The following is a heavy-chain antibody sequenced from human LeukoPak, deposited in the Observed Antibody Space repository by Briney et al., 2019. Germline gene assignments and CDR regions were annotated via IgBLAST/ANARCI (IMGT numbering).Heavy chain of an antibody. V-gene: IGHV1-18*01. CDR2: ISAYNGNT. J-gene: IGHJ4*02. CDR1: GYTFTSYG. CDR3: ARDKIRSSSWYHYFDY. D-gene: IGHD6-13*01. Sequence: ASVKVSCKASGYTFTSYGISWVRQAPGQVLEWMGWISAYNGNTNYAQKLQGRVTMTTDTSTSTAYMELRSLRSDDTAVYYCARDKIRSSSWYHYFDYWGQGTLVTVSS.